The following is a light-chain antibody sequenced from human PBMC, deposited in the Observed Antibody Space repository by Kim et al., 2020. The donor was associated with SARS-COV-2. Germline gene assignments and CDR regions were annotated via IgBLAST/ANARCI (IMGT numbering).Light chain of an antibody. J-gene: IGKJ2*01. V-gene: IGKV3-15*01. CDR1: QSVSSN. CDR3: HQYNDWPPGDT. CDR2: GAS. Sequence: EIVMTQSPASLSVSPGERATLSCRASQSVSSNLAWYQLKPGRAPRLLIYGASTRATGIPARFSGTGSGTEFTLTTSSLQSEDFALYYCHQYNDWPPGDTFGQGTKLEIK.